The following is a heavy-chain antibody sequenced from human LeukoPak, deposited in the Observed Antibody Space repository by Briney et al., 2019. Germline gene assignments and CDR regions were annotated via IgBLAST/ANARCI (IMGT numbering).Heavy chain of an antibody. V-gene: IGHV3-23*01. CDR1: GFTFSTFS. CDR3: ARYYDVNAHLGRLHF. Sequence: GGSLRLSCAASGFTFSTFSMTWVRRAPGKGLEWVSYIKSGGSNTYYADSVEGRFTISRDNSKKTVFLQMNSLRAEDTAVYFCARYYDVNAHLGRLHFWGPGTLVTLSS. J-gene: IGHJ4*02. D-gene: IGHD3-16*01. CDR2: IKSGGSNT.